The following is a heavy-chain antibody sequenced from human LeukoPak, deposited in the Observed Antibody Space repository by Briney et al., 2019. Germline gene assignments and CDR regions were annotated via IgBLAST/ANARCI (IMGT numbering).Heavy chain of an antibody. CDR1: GFTFGDYA. J-gene: IGHJ5*02. Sequence: GGSLRLSRTASGFTFGDYAMSWFRQAPGKGLEWVGFIRCKAYGGTTEYAASVKGRFTISREDSKSTAYLQMNSLKTEDTAVYYCTRGNGGFDNWFDPWGQGTLVTVSS. D-gene: IGHD3-16*01. CDR3: TRGNGGFDNWFDP. V-gene: IGHV3-49*03. CDR2: IRCKAYGGTT.